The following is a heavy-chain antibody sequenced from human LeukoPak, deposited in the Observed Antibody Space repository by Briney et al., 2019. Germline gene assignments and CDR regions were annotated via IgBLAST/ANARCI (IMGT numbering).Heavy chain of an antibody. J-gene: IGHJ4*02. V-gene: IGHV3-23*01. CDR1: GFTFGIYA. CDR3: ARLVGSRSCSGGTCYSDY. CDR2: ISATGATT. D-gene: IGHD2-15*01. Sequence: GGSLRLSCAASGFTFGIYAMSWVRQAPGKGLEWVSTISATGATTYYADSVKGRFTISRANSENTLSLQMNSVRAEDTAVYYCARLVGSRSCSGGTCYSDYWGQGTLVTVSS.